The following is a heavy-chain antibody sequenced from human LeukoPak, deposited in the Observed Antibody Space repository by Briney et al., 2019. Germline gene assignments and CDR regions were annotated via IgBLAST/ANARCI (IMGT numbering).Heavy chain of an antibody. D-gene: IGHD2-15*01. CDR3: ARYSEPQFAFDI. V-gene: IGHV3-33*01. CDR1: GLTFSSYG. J-gene: IGHJ3*02. CDR2: IWYDGSNK. Sequence: PGGSLRLSCAASGLTFSSYGMHWVRQAPGKGLEWVAVIWYDGSNKYYADSVKGRFTISRDNSKNTLYLQMNSLRAEDTAVYYCARYSEPQFAFDIWGQGTMVTVSS.